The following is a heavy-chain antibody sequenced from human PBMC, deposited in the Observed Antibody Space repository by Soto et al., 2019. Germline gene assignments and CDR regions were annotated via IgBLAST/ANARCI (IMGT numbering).Heavy chain of an antibody. CDR3: ARDKFRNYAPKNWFDP. J-gene: IGHJ5*02. CDR1: GGSISSGGYS. D-gene: IGHD3-16*01. Sequence: SETLSLTCAVSGGSISSGGYSWSWIRQPPGKGLEWIGYIYHSGSTYYNPSLKSRVTISVDTSKNQFSLKLSSVTAADTAVYYCARDKFRNYAPKNWFDPWGQGTLVTVSS. V-gene: IGHV4-30-2*01. CDR2: IYHSGST.